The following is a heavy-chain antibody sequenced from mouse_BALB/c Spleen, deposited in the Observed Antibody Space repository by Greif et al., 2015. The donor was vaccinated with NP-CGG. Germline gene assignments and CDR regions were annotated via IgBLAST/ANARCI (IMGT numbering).Heavy chain of an antibody. Sequence: EVNVVESGGGLVQPGGSRKLSCAASGFTFSDYGMAGVRQAPGKGPEWVAFISNLAYSIYYADTVTGRFTISRENAKNTLYLEMSSLRSEDTAMYYCARDYYGSSYWYFDVWGAGTTVTVSS. V-gene: IGHV5-15*02. CDR1: GFTFSDYG. J-gene: IGHJ1*01. D-gene: IGHD1-1*01. CDR3: ARDYYGSSYWYFDV. CDR2: ISNLAYSI.